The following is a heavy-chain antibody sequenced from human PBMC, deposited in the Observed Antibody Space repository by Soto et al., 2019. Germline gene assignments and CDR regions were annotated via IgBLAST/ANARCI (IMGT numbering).Heavy chain of an antibody. J-gene: IGHJ4*02. V-gene: IGHV4-34*01. CDR1: GDSISGSQW. CDR3: ARGLLYCSGGSCYQRLRGPVVAKYYFDY. CDR2: INHSGST. D-gene: IGHD2-15*01. Sequence: PSETLSLTCAVSGDSISGSQWWSWIRQPPGKGLEWIGEINHSGSTNYNPSLKSRVTISVDTSKNQFSLKLSPVTAADTAVYYCARGLLYCSGGSCYQRLRGPVVAKYYFDYWGQGTLVTVSS.